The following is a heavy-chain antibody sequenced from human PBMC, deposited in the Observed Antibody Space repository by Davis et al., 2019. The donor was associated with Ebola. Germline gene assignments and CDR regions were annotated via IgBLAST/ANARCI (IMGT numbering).Heavy chain of an antibody. Sequence: GESLKISCAASGFTFSRHEMNWVRQAPGKGLEWVSYISTSGSSIHYADSVKGRFTISRDNAKNSLYLQMNSLKTEDTAVYYCTTSGIWGHDYWGQGTLVTVSS. CDR2: ISTSGSSI. CDR1: GFTFSRHE. CDR3: TTSGIWGHDY. D-gene: IGHD3-16*01. V-gene: IGHV3-48*03. J-gene: IGHJ4*02.